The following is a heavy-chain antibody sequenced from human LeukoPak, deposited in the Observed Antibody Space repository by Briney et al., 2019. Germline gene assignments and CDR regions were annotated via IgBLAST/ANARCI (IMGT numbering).Heavy chain of an antibody. J-gene: IGHJ6*01. V-gene: IGHV4-4*07. CDR1: GGTFSSYY. CDR3: PDGWETGEL. Sequence: AGTLSLTCTVSGGTFSSYYWSWIRQSAGKGLEYIGRGYAIGTINYNLSLKSRVTITVNKTKNHSSLHLNYMITADTAVYYCPDGWETGELWGQGNLGTASS. D-gene: IGHD1-1*01. CDR2: GYAIGTI.